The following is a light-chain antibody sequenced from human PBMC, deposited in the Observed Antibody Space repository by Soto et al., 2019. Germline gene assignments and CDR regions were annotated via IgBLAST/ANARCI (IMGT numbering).Light chain of an antibody. Sequence: QSVLTQPASVSGSPGQSITISCTGTSSDVGSHNLVSWYQQYPGKAPKLIIFEASKRPSGVSNRFSGSKSGSTASLTISGLQAEDEADYYCCSNAGSSTYVFGTGTKLIVL. CDR3: CSNAGSSTYV. CDR1: SSDVGSHNL. V-gene: IGLV2-23*01. J-gene: IGLJ1*01. CDR2: EAS.